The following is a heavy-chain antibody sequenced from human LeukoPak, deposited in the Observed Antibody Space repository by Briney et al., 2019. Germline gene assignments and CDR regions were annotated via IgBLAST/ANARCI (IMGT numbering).Heavy chain of an antibody. Sequence: SETLSLTCTVSGGSISSSSYYWGWIRQPPGKGLEWIGSIYYSGSTYYNPSLKSRVTISVDTSKNQFSLKLSSVTAADTAVYYCARGRRGIGSGWYVYWGQGTLVTVSS. CDR1: GGSISSSSYY. J-gene: IGHJ4*02. CDR3: ARGRRGIGSGWYVY. D-gene: IGHD6-19*01. CDR2: IYYSGST. V-gene: IGHV4-39*01.